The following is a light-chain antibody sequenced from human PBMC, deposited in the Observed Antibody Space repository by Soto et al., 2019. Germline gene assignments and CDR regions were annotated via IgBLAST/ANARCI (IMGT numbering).Light chain of an antibody. V-gene: IGKV1-5*03. J-gene: IGKJ3*01. CDR1: QSITNW. Sequence: DIQMTQSPSTLSASVGDRLSITCRASQSITNWLAWYQQKPGKAPKLLIYKASRLQSEVPSRFSGSASGPEFTLTISGLQPDDFATYYCQQYHSYPFTFGPGTKLDIK. CDR3: QQYHSYPFT. CDR2: KAS.